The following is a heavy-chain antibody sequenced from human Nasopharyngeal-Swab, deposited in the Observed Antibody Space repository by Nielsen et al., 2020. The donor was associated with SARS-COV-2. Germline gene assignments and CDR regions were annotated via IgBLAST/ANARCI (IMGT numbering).Heavy chain of an antibody. Sequence: WIRQPPGKGLEWIGSIYYSGSTYYNPSLKSRVTISVDTSKNQFSLKLSSVTAADTAVYYCARDRSFVWNGAVGLDYWGQGTLVTVSS. D-gene: IGHD1-1*01. CDR2: IYYSGST. V-gene: IGHV4-39*07. CDR3: ARDRSFVWNGAVGLDY. J-gene: IGHJ4*02.